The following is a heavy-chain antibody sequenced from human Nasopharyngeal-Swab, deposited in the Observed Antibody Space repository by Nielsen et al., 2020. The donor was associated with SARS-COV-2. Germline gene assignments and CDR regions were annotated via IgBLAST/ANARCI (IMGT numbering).Heavy chain of an antibody. V-gene: IGHV3-15*01. D-gene: IGHD6-19*01. CDR2: IKSKTDGGTT. J-gene: IGHJ6*03. CDR3: ARAVAGYYYMDV. CDR1: GFTFSNAW. Sequence: GESLKISCAASGFTFSNAWMSWVRQAPGKGLEWVGRIKSKTDGGTTDYAAPVKGRFTISRDDSKNTLYLQMNSLRAEDTAVYYCARAVAGYYYMDVWGKGTTVTVSS.